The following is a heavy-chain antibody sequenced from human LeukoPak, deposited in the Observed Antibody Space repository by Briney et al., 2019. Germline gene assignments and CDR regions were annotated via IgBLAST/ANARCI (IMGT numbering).Heavy chain of an antibody. D-gene: IGHD1-20*01. Sequence: ATSVKVSCKASGYTFTSYGISWVRQAPGQGLEWMGWISAYNGNTNYAQKLQGRVTMTTDTSTSTAYMELRSLRSDDTAVYYCARITANLFAGWFDPWGQGTLVTVSS. J-gene: IGHJ5*02. CDR3: ARITANLFAGWFDP. CDR1: GYTFTSYG. CDR2: ISAYNGNT. V-gene: IGHV1-18*01.